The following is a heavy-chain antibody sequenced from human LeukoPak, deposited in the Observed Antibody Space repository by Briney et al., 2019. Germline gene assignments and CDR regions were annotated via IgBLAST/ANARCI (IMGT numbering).Heavy chain of an antibody. V-gene: IGHV3-23*01. CDR1: GFTFSSHA. CDR2: ISGSGGST. CDR3: AKDPYYDSSGYRYYFDY. D-gene: IGHD3-22*01. Sequence: GGSLRLSCAASGFTFSSHAMSWVRQAPGKGLEWVSAISGSGGSTYYADSVKGRFTISRDNSKNTVYLQMNSLRAEDTAVYYCAKDPYYDSSGYRYYFDYWGQGALVTVSS. J-gene: IGHJ4*02.